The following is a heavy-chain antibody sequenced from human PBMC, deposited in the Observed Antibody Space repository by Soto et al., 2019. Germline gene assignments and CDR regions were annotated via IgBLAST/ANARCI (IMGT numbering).Heavy chain of an antibody. J-gene: IGHJ4*02. Sequence: ASVKVSCKASGYTFTGYYMHWVRQAPGQGLEWTGWINPNSGGTNYAQKFQGRVTMTRDTSISTAYMELSRLRSDDTAVYYCARDERYCSGGSRFDFDYWGQGTLVTVSS. CDR2: INPNSGGT. CDR3: ARDERYCSGGSRFDFDY. V-gene: IGHV1-2*02. CDR1: GYTFTGYY. D-gene: IGHD2-15*01.